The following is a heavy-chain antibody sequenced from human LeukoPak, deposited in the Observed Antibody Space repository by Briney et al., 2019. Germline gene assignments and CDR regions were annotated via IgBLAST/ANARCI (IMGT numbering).Heavy chain of an antibody. CDR2: VSSGSSTI. D-gene: IGHD6-13*01. Sequence: GGSLRLSCAASGFTFSDYYMSWIRQAPGKGLEWVSYVSSGSSTIYYADSVKGRFTISRDNAKNSLYLQMNSLRAEDTALYYCAKDRRQQLETNWFDPWGQGTLVTVSS. CDR3: AKDRRQQLETNWFDP. CDR1: GFTFSDYY. V-gene: IGHV3-11*01. J-gene: IGHJ5*02.